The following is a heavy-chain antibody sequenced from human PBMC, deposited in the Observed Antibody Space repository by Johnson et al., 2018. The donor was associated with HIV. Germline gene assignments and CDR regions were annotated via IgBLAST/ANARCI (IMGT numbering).Heavy chain of an antibody. J-gene: IGHJ3*02. CDR1: GFTFSSYA. CDR2: ISYDGSNK. D-gene: IGHD6-13*01. V-gene: IGHV3-30*04. Sequence: QVQLVESGGGVVQPGRSLRLSCAASGFTFSSYAMHWVRQAPGKGLEWVAVISYDGSNKYYADSVKGRFTISRDNSKNTLYLQMNSLRAEDTAVYYCARDLYAAAAHAFDIWGQGKMVTVSS. CDR3: ARDLYAAAAHAFDI.